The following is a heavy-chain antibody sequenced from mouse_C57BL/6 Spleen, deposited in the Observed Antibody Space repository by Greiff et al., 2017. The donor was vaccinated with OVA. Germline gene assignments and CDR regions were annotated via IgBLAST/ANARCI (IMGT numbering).Heavy chain of an antibody. V-gene: IGHV1-15*01. CDR3: TRRFGNSYYFEY. CDR2: IDPATGGT. Sequence: VQLQESGAELVRPGASVTLSCKASGCTFTDYEMHWVKQTPVHGLEWIGDIDPATGGTAYNQKFKGKAILTADTSSSTAYMELRSLTSVNSADYDCTRRFGNSYYFEYWGTGTTLTVAS. CDR1: GCTFTDYE. D-gene: IGHD2-1*01. J-gene: IGHJ2*01.